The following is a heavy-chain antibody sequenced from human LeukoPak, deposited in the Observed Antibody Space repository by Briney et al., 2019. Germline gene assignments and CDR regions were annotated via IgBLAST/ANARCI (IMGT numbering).Heavy chain of an antibody. V-gene: IGHV1-18*01. Sequence: ASVKVSXKASGYTFTSYGISWVRHAPGQGLEWMGWISAYNGNTNYAQKLQGRVTMTTDTSTSTAYMELRSLRSDGTAVYYCARHFWSGYSWFDPWGQGTLVTVSS. CDR1: GYTFTSYG. D-gene: IGHD3-3*02. J-gene: IGHJ5*02. CDR2: ISAYNGNT. CDR3: ARHFWSGYSWFDP.